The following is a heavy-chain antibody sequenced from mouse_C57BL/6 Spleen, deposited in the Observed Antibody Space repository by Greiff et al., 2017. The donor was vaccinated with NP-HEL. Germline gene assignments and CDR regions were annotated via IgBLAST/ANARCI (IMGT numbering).Heavy chain of an antibody. J-gene: IGHJ3*01. D-gene: IGHD1-1*01. Sequence: VKLMESGPELVKPGASVKLSCKASGYTFTSYDINWVKQRPGQGLAWIGWIYPRDGSTKYNEKFKGKATLTVDPSSSTAYMELHSLTSEDSAVYFCARGDYGSSPWFAYWGQGTLVTVSA. V-gene: IGHV1-85*01. CDR2: IYPRDGST. CDR3: ARGDYGSSPWFAY. CDR1: GYTFTSYD.